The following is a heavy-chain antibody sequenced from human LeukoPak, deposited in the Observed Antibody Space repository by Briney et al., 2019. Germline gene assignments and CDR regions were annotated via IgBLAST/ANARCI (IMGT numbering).Heavy chain of an antibody. Sequence: PGGSLRLSCAASGFTFSNYWMGWVRQAPGKRLEWVANMNIDGSEKYYADSVKGRFSISRDNARNSVYLQMASLRVEDTAVYYCARDFRIGYSAHFDYWGQGALVTVSS. CDR1: GFTFSNYW. CDR3: ARDFRIGYSAHFDY. V-gene: IGHV3-7*01. D-gene: IGHD2-21*01. CDR2: MNIDGSEK. J-gene: IGHJ4*02.